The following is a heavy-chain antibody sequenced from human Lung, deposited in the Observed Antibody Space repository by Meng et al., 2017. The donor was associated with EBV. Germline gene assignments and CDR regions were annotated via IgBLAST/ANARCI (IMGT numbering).Heavy chain of an antibody. D-gene: IGHD2-2*01. V-gene: IGHV1-3*01. CDR2: INAGNGNT. Sequence: QVQLGQSGAEVKKPGAPVKVSCKASGYSFTTYAMHWVRQAPGQRLEWMGWINAGNGNTKYSEKFQSRVTITRDTAASTAYMELSSLRSEDTAVYYCARTGCSSSSCYDYWGQGTLVTVSS. CDR1: GYSFTTYA. J-gene: IGHJ4*02. CDR3: ARTGCSSSSCYDY.